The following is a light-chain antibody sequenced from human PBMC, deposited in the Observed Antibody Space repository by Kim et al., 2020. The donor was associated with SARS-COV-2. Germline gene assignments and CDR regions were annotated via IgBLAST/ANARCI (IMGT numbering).Light chain of an antibody. CDR2: EVS. V-gene: IGLV2-8*01. J-gene: IGLJ2*01. CDR3: SSYAGSNNLV. CDR1: SSDGGGYNY. Sequence: GPSVTISCTGTSSDGGGYNYVSWYQQHPGKAPKLMIYEVSKRPSGVPDRFSGSKSGNTASLTVSGLQAEDEADYYCSSYAGSNNLVFGGGTQLTVL.